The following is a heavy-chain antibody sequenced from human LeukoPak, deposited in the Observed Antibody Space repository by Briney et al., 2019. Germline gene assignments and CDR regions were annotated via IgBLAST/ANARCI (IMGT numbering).Heavy chain of an antibody. Sequence: SETLSLTCTVSGGSISSYYWSWIRQPPGKGLEWIGYIYYSGSTNYNPSLESRVTISVDTSKNQFSLKLSSVTAADTAVYYYARVESSGWYSLDYWGQGTLVTVSS. CDR2: IYYSGST. D-gene: IGHD6-19*01. V-gene: IGHV4-59*01. CDR1: GGSISSYY. CDR3: ARVESSGWYSLDY. J-gene: IGHJ4*02.